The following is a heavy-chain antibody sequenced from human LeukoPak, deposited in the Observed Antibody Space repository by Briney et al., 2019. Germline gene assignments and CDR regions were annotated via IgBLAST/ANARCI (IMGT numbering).Heavy chain of an antibody. V-gene: IGHV1-2*02. J-gene: IGHJ4*02. CDR1: GGTFSSYV. CDR2: IEPNSGGT. CDR3: ARAPRGYCSGGSCFDY. D-gene: IGHD2-15*01. Sequence: SVKVSCKASGGTFSSYVINWVRQAPGQGLEWMGWIEPNSGGTNHAQKFQGRVTMTRETSISTAYMELTRLRSDDTAVYYCARAPRGYCSGGSCFDYWGQGTLVTVSS.